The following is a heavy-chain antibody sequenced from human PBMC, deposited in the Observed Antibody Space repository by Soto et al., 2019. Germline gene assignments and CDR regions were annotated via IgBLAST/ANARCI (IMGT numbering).Heavy chain of an antibody. V-gene: IGHV3-7*03. J-gene: IGHJ4*02. CDR3: ARDWSIAARPLDY. Sequence: GSLRLSCAASGFTFSSYWMSWVRQAPGKGLEWVANIKQDGSEKYYVDSVKGRFTISRDNAKNSLYLQMNSLRAEDTAVYYCARDWSIAARPLDYWGQGTLVTVSS. CDR1: GFTFSSYW. CDR2: IKQDGSEK. D-gene: IGHD6-6*01.